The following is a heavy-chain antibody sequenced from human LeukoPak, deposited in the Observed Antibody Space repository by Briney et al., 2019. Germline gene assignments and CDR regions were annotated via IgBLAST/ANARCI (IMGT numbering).Heavy chain of an antibody. D-gene: IGHD2-2*01. Sequence: SETLSLTCTISGGSISRYYWTWIRQPPGKGLEWIGYIYSSENTNYNPSLKSRVTISVDTSKNQFSLKLSSVTAADTAVYYCARLARSRYQLLTYFQHXXXGXLXTVSS. V-gene: IGHV4-59*12. CDR1: GGSISRYY. J-gene: IGHJ1*01. CDR2: IYSSENT. CDR3: ARLARSRYQLLTYFQH.